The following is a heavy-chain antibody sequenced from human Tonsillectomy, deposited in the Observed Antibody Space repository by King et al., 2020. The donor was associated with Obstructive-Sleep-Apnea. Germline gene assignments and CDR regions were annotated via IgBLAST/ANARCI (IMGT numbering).Heavy chain of an antibody. CDR2: ICWRRGNV. Sequence: VQLVESGGGLVQPGRSLRLSCATSGITFNTSAMHWVRQAPGKGLECVSGICWRRGNVGYADSVKGRFIISKDDTKNSLFLQMNGLRTEDTALYFCTIDMFYWGQGTLVTVSS. CDR1: GITFNTSA. J-gene: IGHJ4*02. V-gene: IGHV3-9*01. CDR3: TIDMFY. D-gene: IGHD3-10*02.